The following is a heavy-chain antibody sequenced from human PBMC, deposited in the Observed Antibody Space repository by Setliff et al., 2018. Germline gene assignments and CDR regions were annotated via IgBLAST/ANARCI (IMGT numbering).Heavy chain of an antibody. CDR1: GGPISSSSYY. Sequence: SETLSLTCSASGGPISSSSYYWVWIRQPPGKGLGWIGAIFYDGNSYYNPSLKGRVTMSVDTSKNVFSLKLGSVTAADTSVYYCARQMSPPGMARARGFNWFDPWGQGTLVTVSS. D-gene: IGHD3-10*01. J-gene: IGHJ5*02. CDR2: IFYDGNS. CDR3: ARQMSPPGMARARGFNWFDP. V-gene: IGHV4-39*01.